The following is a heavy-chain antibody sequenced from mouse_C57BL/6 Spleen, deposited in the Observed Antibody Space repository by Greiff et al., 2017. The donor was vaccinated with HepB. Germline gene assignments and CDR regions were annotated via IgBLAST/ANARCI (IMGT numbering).Heavy chain of an antibody. CDR2: INPSSGYT. Sequence: VQGVESGAELAKPGASVKLSCKASGYTFTSYWMHWVKQRPGQGLEWIGYINPSSGYTKYNQKFKDKATLTADKSSSTAYMQLSSLTYEDSAVYYCARPLSSYGYFDVWGTGTTVTVSS. V-gene: IGHV1-7*01. CDR1: GYTFTSYW. J-gene: IGHJ1*03. D-gene: IGHD1-1*01. CDR3: ARPLSSYGYFDV.